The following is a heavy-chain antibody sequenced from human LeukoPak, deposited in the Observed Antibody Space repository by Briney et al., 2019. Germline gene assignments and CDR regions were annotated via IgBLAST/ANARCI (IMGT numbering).Heavy chain of an antibody. Sequence: SEALSLTCAVSGGSISSSNYYWGWIRQPPGQGLEWIGSIYYSGNTYYNPSLKSRVTISVDTSKNQFSLKLSAVTAKDTAVYYCARRRAGRDWFDPWGQGTLVTVSS. CDR2: IYYSGNT. J-gene: IGHJ5*02. CDR1: GGSISSSNYY. V-gene: IGHV4-39*01. CDR3: ARRRAGRDWFDP. D-gene: IGHD6-19*01.